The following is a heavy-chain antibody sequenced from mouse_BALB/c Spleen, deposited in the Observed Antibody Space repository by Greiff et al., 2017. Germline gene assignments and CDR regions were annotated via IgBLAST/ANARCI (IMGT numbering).Heavy chain of an antibody. Sequence: VQLQQSGAELVKPGASVKLSCTASGFNIKDTYMHWVKQRPEQGLEWIGRIDPANGNTKYDPKFQGKATITADTSSNTAYLQLSSLTSEDTAVYYCARRYQFHYFDYWGQGTTLTVSS. CDR2: IDPANGNT. CDR3: ARRYQFHYFDY. J-gene: IGHJ2*01. D-gene: IGHD1-2*01. V-gene: IGHV14-3*02. CDR1: GFNIKDTY.